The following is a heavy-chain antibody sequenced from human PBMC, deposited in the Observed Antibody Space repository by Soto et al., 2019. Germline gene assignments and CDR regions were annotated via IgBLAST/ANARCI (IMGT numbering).Heavy chain of an antibody. Sequence: QVQLVQSGAEVKKPGASVKVSCKASGYTFTGYYMHWVRQAPGQGLEWMGWINPNSGGTNYAQKFQGRVTMTRDTSISTAYMELSRLRSDDTAVYYCARVEAARPLWGALSKDYGMDVWGQGTTVTVSS. J-gene: IGHJ6*02. D-gene: IGHD6-6*01. CDR3: ARVEAARPLWGALSKDYGMDV. CDR1: GYTFTGYY. V-gene: IGHV1-2*02. CDR2: INPNSGGT.